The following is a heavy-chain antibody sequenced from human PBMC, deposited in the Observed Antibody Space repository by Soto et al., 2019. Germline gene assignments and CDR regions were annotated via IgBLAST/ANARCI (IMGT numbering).Heavy chain of an antibody. CDR2: IYYSGST. CDR1: RGSMNNYY. J-gene: IGHJ4*02. CDR3: ARVGGGYFDWLHYFDY. V-gene: IGHV4-59*01. D-gene: IGHD3-9*01. Sequence: SETLSLTCTVSRGSMNNYYWSWIRQPPGKGLEWIGYIYYSGSTNYNPSLKSRVTISVDTSKNQFSLKLSSVTAADTAMYYCARVGGGYFDWLHYFDYWGQGTLVTVSS.